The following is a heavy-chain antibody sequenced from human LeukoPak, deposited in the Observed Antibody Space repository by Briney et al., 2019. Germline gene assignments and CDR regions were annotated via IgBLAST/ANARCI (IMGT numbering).Heavy chain of an antibody. J-gene: IGHJ4*02. Sequence: PGRSLRLSCAASGFTFSSYGMHWVRQAPGKGLEWVAVISYDGSNKYYADSVKGRFTTSRDNSKNTLYLQMNSLRAEDTAVYYCAKAHGGSGYDSYFDYWGQGTLVTVSS. CDR3: AKAHGGSGYDSYFDY. V-gene: IGHV3-30*18. CDR2: ISYDGSNK. CDR1: GFTFSSYG. D-gene: IGHD5-12*01.